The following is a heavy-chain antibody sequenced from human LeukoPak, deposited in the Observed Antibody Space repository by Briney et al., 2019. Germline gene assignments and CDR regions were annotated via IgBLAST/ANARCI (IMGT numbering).Heavy chain of an antibody. CDR2: LNQDGSVQ. Sequence: PGGSLRLSCAASGLTFSHYWMTWYRQAPGKGLEWVANLNQDGSVQAYGDSVRGRFTISRDNAKNSVYIQMSSLRVEDTAMYYCARDHNVADVWGQGTMVTVSS. V-gene: IGHV3-7*01. J-gene: IGHJ3*01. CDR3: ARDHNVADV. D-gene: IGHD2-8*01. CDR1: GLTFSHYW.